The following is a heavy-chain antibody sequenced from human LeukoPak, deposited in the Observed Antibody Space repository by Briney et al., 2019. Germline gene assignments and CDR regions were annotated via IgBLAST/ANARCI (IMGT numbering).Heavy chain of an antibody. Sequence: SETLSLTCTVSGGSTSSSSYYWGWIRQPPGKGLEGIGSIYYSGSTYYNPSLKSRVTISVDTSKNQFSLKLSSVTAADTAVYYCARHRIGPRYYYGSGSYPVDYWGQGTLVTVSS. CDR2: IYYSGST. CDR3: ARHRIGPRYYYGSGSYPVDY. J-gene: IGHJ4*02. CDR1: GGSTSSSSYY. V-gene: IGHV4-39*01. D-gene: IGHD3-10*01.